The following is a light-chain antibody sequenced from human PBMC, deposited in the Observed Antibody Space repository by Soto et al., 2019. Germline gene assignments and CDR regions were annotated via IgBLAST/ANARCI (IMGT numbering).Light chain of an antibody. Sequence: QSVLTQPPSVSAAPGQKVTISCSGSSSNIGNNYVSWYQQFPGTAPQLPIYDNNNRHSGIPDRFSGSKSGTSATLYITGLQTGDEADYYCATWDSSLSTGVFGTGTKLTVL. CDR2: DNN. CDR3: ATWDSSLSTGV. J-gene: IGLJ1*01. V-gene: IGLV1-51*01. CDR1: SSNIGNNY.